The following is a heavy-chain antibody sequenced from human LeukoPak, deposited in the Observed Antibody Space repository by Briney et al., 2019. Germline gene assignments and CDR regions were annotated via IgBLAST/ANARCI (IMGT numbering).Heavy chain of an antibody. V-gene: IGHV3-74*01. D-gene: IGHD2-2*01. CDR1: GFTFRNYW. J-gene: IGHJ6*04. CDR2: IISDGSTT. Sequence: GGSLRLSCAASGFTFRNYWMHWVRQAPGKGLVWVSRIISDGSTTSYADSVKGRFTISRDNAKNTLYLQMNRLRAEDTAVYYCARDYCSSTSCFPDVWGKGTTVTVSS. CDR3: ARDYCSSTSCFPDV.